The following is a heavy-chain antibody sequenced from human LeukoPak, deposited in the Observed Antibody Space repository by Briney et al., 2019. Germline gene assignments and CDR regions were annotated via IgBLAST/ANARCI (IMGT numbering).Heavy chain of an antibody. CDR1: GFTFSSYE. CDR2: ISRSGSNI. J-gene: IGHJ3*02. Sequence: GGSLRLSCAASGFTFSSYEMNWVRQAPGKGLEWVSYISRSGSNIKYADSVKGRFTISRGNAKNSVYLQMNSLRAEDTAVYYCARDIKGQYQDAFDIWGQGTMVTVSS. V-gene: IGHV3-48*03. CDR3: ARDIKGQYQDAFDI. D-gene: IGHD2-2*01.